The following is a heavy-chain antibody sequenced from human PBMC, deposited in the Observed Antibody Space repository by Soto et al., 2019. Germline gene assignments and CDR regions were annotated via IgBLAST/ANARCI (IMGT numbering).Heavy chain of an antibody. D-gene: IGHD3-22*01. CDR1: GDSISSGGYS. V-gene: IGHV4-30-2*01. Sequence: QVQLQESGSGLVKPSQTLSLTCDVSGDSISSGGYSWNWIRQPPGKGLEWIGNIYQSGTTDYNPSLKRRVTISVDRSKNQCSLKLSSVTAADTAVYYCARDNRSGYYFDYWGQGTLVTVSS. CDR3: ARDNRSGYYFDY. CDR2: IYQSGTT. J-gene: IGHJ4*02.